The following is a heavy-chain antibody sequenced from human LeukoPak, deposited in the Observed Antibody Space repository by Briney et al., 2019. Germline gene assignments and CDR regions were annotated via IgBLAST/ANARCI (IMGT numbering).Heavy chain of an antibody. D-gene: IGHD3-22*01. CDR2: INEDATTI. V-gene: IGHV3-74*01. CDR3: AKRGVVIRVILVGFHKEAYYFDS. CDR1: GFAFSAYW. J-gene: IGHJ4*02. Sequence: GGSLRLSRAASGFAFSAYWMHWVRQAPGKGLEWVARINEDATTISYADSVKGRFIISRDNSKKSLYLQMNNLRAEDTAVYFCAKRGVVIRVILVGFHKEAYYFDSWGQGALVTVSS.